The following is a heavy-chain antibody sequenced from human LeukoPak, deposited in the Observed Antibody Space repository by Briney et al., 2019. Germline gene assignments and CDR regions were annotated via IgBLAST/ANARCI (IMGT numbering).Heavy chain of an antibody. CDR1: GFTFSSYS. J-gene: IGHJ3*02. CDR2: ISSSYSTI. CDR3: ARVKPYYYDSSGYYSLGAFDI. V-gene: IGHV3-48*01. Sequence: PGGSLRLSCAASGFTFSSYSMNWVRQAPGKGLEWVSYISSSYSTIYYADSVKGRFTISRDNAKNLLYLQMNSLRAEDTAVYYCARVKPYYYDSSGYYSLGAFDIWGQGTMVTVSS. D-gene: IGHD3-22*01.